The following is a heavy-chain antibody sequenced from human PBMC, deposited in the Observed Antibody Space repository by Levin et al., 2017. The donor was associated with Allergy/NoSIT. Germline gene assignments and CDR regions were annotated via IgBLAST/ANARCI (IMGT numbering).Heavy chain of an antibody. CDR1: GFSLSTSGVG. J-gene: IGHJ4*02. V-gene: IGHV2-5*02. D-gene: IGHD2-2*01. Sequence: TLSLTCTFSGFSLSTSGVGVGWIRQPPGTALEWLALIYWDDDKRYSPSLKSRVTITKDTSKNQVVLTVTNMDPVDTATYYYAHHRIIVGPGMSFDYWGQGTLVTVSS. CDR3: AHHRIIVGPGMSFDY. CDR2: IYWDDDK.